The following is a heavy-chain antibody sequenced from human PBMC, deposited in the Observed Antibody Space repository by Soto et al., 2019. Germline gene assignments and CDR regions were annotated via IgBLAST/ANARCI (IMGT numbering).Heavy chain of an antibody. CDR2: ITNSGRST. CDR3: AKREAINTGWVGDIGN. V-gene: IGHV3-23*01. D-gene: IGHD6-19*01. J-gene: IGHJ4*02. CDR1: GFTFTTYG. Sequence: SVGSLRLSCAASGFTFTTYGMTWVRQAPGKGLEWVSSITNSGRSTYYADSVKGRFTISRDNSKNTLYLQMTSLSAEDTAIYYCAKREAINTGWVGDIGNWGQGTLVTVSS.